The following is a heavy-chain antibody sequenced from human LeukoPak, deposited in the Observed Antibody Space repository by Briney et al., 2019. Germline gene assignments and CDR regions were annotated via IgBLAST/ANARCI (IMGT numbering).Heavy chain of an antibody. J-gene: IGHJ4*02. CDR2: IYHSGST. Sequence: SKTLSLTCAVSGGSISSGGYSWSWIRQPPGKGLEWIGYIYHSGSTYYNPSLKSRVTISVDRSKNQFSLKLSSVTAADTAVYYCARADDSSGYVDYWGQGTLVTVSS. CDR1: GGSISSGGYS. D-gene: IGHD3-22*01. CDR3: ARADDSSGYVDY. V-gene: IGHV4-30-2*01.